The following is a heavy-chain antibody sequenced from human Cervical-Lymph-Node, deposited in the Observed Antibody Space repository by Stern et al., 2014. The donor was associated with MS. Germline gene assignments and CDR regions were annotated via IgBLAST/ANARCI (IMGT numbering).Heavy chain of an antibody. CDR1: GFTFSSYA. V-gene: IGHV3-23*04. D-gene: IGHD1-26*01. CDR2: ISGSGVST. J-gene: IGHJ4*02. Sequence: DVQLVESGGGFVQPGGSLRLSCAASGFTFSSYAMSWVRQAPGTGMEWVSAISGSGVSTYYAYSVKGRSTISRDNSKNTLYLQMNSLIAEDTAVYYCAKDREWELRDTDYWGQGTLVTVSS. CDR3: AKDREWELRDTDY.